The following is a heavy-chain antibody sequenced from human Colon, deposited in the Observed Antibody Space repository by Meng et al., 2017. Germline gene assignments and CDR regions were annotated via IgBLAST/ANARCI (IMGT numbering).Heavy chain of an antibody. D-gene: IGHD1/OR15-1a*01. V-gene: IGHV4-39*01. CDR1: GDYISSSDSY. CDR3: VRSRAWVRTGFDP. J-gene: IGHJ5*02. Sequence: QPQLQESGPGLVKPSETLALTWSVSGDYISSSDSYWGWIRQSPGKGLEWSGSIGHSGFTYYTPSLESRVTVSVDTSRSQFSLELTSVTAADTAVYYCVRSRAWVRTGFDPWGQGTLVTVS. CDR2: IGHSGFT.